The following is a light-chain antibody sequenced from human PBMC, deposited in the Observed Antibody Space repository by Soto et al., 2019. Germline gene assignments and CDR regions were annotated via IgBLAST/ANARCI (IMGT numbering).Light chain of an antibody. V-gene: IGLV2-14*01. Sequence: QSALTQPASVSGSPGQSITISCTGTSCDVGGYNYVSWYQQHPGKAPKLMIYDVSNRPSGVSNRFSGSKSGNTASLTISGLQAEDEADYYCSSYTSSSTLFGTGTKVTV. CDR3: SSYTSSSTL. J-gene: IGLJ1*01. CDR2: DVS. CDR1: SCDVGGYNY.